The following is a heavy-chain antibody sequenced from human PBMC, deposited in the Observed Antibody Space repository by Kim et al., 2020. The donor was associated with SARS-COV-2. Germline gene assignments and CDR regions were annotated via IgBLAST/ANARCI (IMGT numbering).Heavy chain of an antibody. J-gene: IGHJ4*02. Sequence: DSVKGRFPISRDNSKNTLYLQRNSLRAEDTAVYYWSRGSSTFGGVSGFDYWGQGTLVTVSS. CDR3: SRGSSTFGGVSGFDY. D-gene: IGHD3-16*01. V-gene: IGHV3-30*01.